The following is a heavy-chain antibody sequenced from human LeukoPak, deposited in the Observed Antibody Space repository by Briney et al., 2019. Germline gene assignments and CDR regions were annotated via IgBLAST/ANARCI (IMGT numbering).Heavy chain of an antibody. CDR2: ISAYNGNT. V-gene: IGHV1-18*04. J-gene: IGHJ4*02. D-gene: IGHD5-12*01. Sequence: ASVKVSCKASGYTFTSYGISWVRQAPGQGLEWMGWISAYNGNTNYAQKLQGRVTMTTDTSTSTAYMELRSLRSDDTAVYYCGRAAWGYSGYDSDYWGQGTLVTVSS. CDR3: GRAAWGYSGYDSDY. CDR1: GYTFTSYG.